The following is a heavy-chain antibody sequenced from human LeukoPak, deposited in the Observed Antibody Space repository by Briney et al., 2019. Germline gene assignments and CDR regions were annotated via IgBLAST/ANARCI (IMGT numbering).Heavy chain of an antibody. V-gene: IGHV4-4*07. J-gene: IGHJ4*02. D-gene: IGHD1-1*01. CDR2: IYTSGSI. CDR3: TRECDGWNDY. CDR1: GGSISNNY. Sequence: SETLSLTCTVSGGSISNNYWNRIRQPAGKGLEWIGRIYTSGSIDYNSSFESRVTMSVDTSKNQFSLRLSSVTAADTAVYYCTRECDGWNDYWGQGTLVTVSS.